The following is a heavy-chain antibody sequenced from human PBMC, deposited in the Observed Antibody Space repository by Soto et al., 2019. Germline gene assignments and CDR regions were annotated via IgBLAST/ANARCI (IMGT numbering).Heavy chain of an antibody. D-gene: IGHD3-10*01. CDR1: GGTFSSYT. J-gene: IGHJ4*02. CDR2: IIPILGIA. V-gene: IGHV1-69*02. CDR3: ASTYGSGPYYFYY. Sequence: SVKVSCKASGGTFSSYTISWVRQAPGQGLEWMGRIIPILGIANYAQKFQGRVTITADKSTSTAYMELSSLRSEDTAVYYCASTYGSGPYYFYYWGQGTLVTVSS.